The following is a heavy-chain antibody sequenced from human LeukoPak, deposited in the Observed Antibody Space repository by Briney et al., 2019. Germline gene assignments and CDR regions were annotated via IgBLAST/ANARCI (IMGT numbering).Heavy chain of an antibody. CDR3: ARQGSGNYLSPVNY. V-gene: IGHV4-39*01. CDR2: IYYSGST. D-gene: IGHD1-26*01. Sequence: TSETLSLTCTVSGSSISNYYWGWIRQPPGKGLEWIGTIYYSGSTYYNPSLKSRVTISVDTSKNQFSLKLSSVTAADTAVYYCARQGSGNYLSPVNYWGQGTLVTVSS. J-gene: IGHJ4*02. CDR1: GSSISNYY.